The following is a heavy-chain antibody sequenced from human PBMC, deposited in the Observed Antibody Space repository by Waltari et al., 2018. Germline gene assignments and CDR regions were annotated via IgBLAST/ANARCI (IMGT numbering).Heavy chain of an antibody. CDR2: ISRSSYI. J-gene: IGHJ6*02. V-gene: IGHV3-21*01. Sequence: EVQLVESGGGLVQPGGSLRLSCAASGFTFSSYSMNWVRQAPGKGLEWVSSISRSSYIYYADSVKGRFTISRDNAKNSLYLQMNSLRAEDTAVYYCAREGRYYYYGMDVWGQGTTVTVSS. CDR1: GFTFSSYS. CDR3: AREGRYYYYGMDV.